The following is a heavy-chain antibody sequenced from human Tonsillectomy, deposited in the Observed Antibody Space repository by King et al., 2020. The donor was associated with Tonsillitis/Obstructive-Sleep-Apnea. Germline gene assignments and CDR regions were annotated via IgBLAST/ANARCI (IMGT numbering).Heavy chain of an antibody. CDR3: ARGEDGCGWYYYDMDV. V-gene: IGHV5-51*01. CDR2: IYTGDSDT. Sequence: VQLVESGAEVKKPGESLKISCKGSGYSFTNYRTGWVRQMPGKGLEWMGIIYTGDSDTRYSPSSQGQVTISADKSVSTAYLQWSSLKASDTAIYYGARGEDGCGWYYYDMDVWGKGTTVTVSS. J-gene: IGHJ6*03. D-gene: IGHD6-19*01. CDR1: GYSFTNYR.